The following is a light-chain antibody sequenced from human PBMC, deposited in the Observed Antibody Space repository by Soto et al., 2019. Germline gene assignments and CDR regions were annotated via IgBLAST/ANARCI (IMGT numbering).Light chain of an antibody. V-gene: IGKV1-6*01. CDR1: QGIGND. CDR3: LQDYVYPWT. Sequence: AIQVTQSPSSLSASVGDGVSICCRASQGIGNDLGWYQQKPGKAPKLLIYEASTLQTGVASRFSGSGSGTDFTLTISSLQPEDFATYYCLQDYVYPWTFGQGTKVEVK. CDR2: EAS. J-gene: IGKJ1*01.